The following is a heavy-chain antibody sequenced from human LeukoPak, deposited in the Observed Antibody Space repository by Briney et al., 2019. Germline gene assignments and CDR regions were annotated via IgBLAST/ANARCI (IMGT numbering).Heavy chain of an antibody. V-gene: IGHV3-15*01. D-gene: IGHD2-21*02. CDR1: GFTFSNAW. Sequence: GGSLSLSCAASGFTFSNAWMNWVRQAPGKGLEWVARVKSKAVGETTSYAAPVKGRFSILRDDSRDMVYLQMNSLEAEDTAVYYCATCNGDCYFNFWGQGTLVIVSS. CDR3: ATCNGDCYFNF. J-gene: IGHJ4*02. CDR2: VKSKAVGETT.